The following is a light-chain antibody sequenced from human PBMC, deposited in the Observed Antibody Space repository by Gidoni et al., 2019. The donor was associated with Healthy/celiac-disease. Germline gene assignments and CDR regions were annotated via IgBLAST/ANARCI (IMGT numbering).Light chain of an antibody. CDR3: QQYGSSPPDT. Sequence: EIVLTQSPGTLSLSPGERATLSCRASQSVSSSHLAWYQQKPGQAPRLLIHGASSRATGIPERFSGSGSGTDFTLTISRLEPEDFAVYYCQQYGSSPPDTFGQGTKLEIK. CDR1: QSVSSSH. V-gene: IGKV3-20*01. CDR2: GAS. J-gene: IGKJ2*01.